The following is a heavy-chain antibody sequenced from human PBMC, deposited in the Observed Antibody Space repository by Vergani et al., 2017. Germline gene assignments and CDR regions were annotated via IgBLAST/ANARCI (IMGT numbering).Heavy chain of an antibody. CDR3: AKVLGDGWELPAEFFQH. J-gene: IGHJ1*01. D-gene: IGHD1-26*01. CDR2: ISGSGGST. V-gene: IGHV3-23*01. Sequence: EVQLLESGGGLVQPGGSLRLSCAASGFTFSSYAMSWVRQAPGKGLEWVSAISGSGGSTYYADSVKGRFTISRDNSKNTLYLQMNSLRAEDTAVYYCAKVLGDGWELPAEFFQHWGQGTLVTVSS. CDR1: GFTFSSYA.